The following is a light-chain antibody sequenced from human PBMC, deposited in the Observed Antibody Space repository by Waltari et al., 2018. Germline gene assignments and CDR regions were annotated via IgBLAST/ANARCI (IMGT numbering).Light chain of an antibody. CDR3: QELNTYPQSRT. Sequence: DIQLTQSPSFLSASIGGRVTITCRASQGISSYLAWYQQKPEKAPKLLIYAASTLQSGVPSRFCGSGSGTEFTLTISSLQPQDFATYYCQELNTYPQSRTFGGGTKVEI. CDR1: QGISSY. CDR2: AAS. J-gene: IGKJ4*01. V-gene: IGKV1-9*01.